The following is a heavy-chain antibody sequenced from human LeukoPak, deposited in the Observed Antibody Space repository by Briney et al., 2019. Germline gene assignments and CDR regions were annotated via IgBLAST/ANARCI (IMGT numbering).Heavy chain of an antibody. Sequence: PSETLSLTCTVSGGSISSSSYYWGRIRQPPGKGLEWIGSIYYSGSTYYNPSLKSRVTISVDTSKNQFSLKLSSVTAADTAVYYCARGVRGWFGVRKHWFDPWGQGTLVTVSS. D-gene: IGHD3-10*01. CDR3: ARGVRGWFGVRKHWFDP. V-gene: IGHV4-39*07. J-gene: IGHJ5*02. CDR2: IYYSGST. CDR1: GGSISSSSYY.